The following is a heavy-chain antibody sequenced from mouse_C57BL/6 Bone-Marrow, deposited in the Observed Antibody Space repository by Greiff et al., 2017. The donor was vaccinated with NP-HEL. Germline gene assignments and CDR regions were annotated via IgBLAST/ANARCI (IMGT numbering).Heavy chain of an antibody. CDR2: ISSGRSTL. Sequence: EVMLVESGGGLVKPGGSLKLSCAASGFPFSDYGMHWVRQAPEKGLEWVAYISSGRSTLYYADPVQGRFPISRANAKNTLFLPMTSLRSEDTAMYDCTRRGQLRLRSYWYVDVWGTGTTVTVSS. J-gene: IGHJ1*03. CDR3: TRRGQLRLRSYWYVDV. CDR1: GFPFSDYG. V-gene: IGHV5-17*01. D-gene: IGHD3-2*02.